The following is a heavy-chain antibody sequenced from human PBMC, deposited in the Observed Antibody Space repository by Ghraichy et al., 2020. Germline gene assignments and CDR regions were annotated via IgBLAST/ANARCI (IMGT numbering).Heavy chain of an antibody. D-gene: IGHD3-3*01. Sequence: GGSLRLSCAASGFTFSRYAMNWVRQAPGKGLEWVSGISDSGGDTYYADSVKGRFTISRDNSKNTLYLQMNSLRVEDTAVYYCAKDFLEWLSLVDSWGQGTLVTVSS. CDR3: AKDFLEWLSLVDS. CDR2: ISDSGGDT. J-gene: IGHJ4*02. V-gene: IGHV3-23*01. CDR1: GFTFSRYA.